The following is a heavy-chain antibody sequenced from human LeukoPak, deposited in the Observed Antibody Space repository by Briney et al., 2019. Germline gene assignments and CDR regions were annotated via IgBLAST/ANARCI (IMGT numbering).Heavy chain of an antibody. CDR3: LRIAKQRVGGVYYFDY. J-gene: IGHJ4*01. D-gene: IGHD6-13*01. V-gene: IGHV3-13*01. Sequence: QSGGSLRLSCAASGFTFSDYDMHWVRQATGKGLEGVSSIGSGGDTYYTGSVKGRFTISRENAKNSLFLQMNSLRAGATAVYFGLRIAKQRVGGVYYFDYWGHGTLVSLSS. CDR2: IGSGGDT. CDR1: GFTFSDYD.